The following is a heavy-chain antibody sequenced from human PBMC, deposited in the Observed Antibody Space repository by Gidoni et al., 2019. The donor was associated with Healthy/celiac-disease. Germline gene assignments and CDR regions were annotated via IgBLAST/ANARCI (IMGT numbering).Heavy chain of an antibody. Sequence: QVQLQQWGAGLLKPSETLSLTCAVYGGSFSGYYWSCIRQPPGKGLEWIGEINHSGSTNYNPSLKSRVTISVDTSKNQFSLKLSSVTAADTAVYYCARDGSSGRNWFDPWGQGTLVTVSS. CDR3: ARDGSSGRNWFDP. J-gene: IGHJ5*02. CDR1: GGSFSGYY. D-gene: IGHD6-19*01. V-gene: IGHV4-34*01. CDR2: INHSGST.